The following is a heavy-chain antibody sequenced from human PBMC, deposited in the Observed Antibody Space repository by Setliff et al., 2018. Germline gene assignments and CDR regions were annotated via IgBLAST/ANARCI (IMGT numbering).Heavy chain of an antibody. CDR3: ARDTSGRDALDI. CDR1: GFTFSNYA. Sequence: GGSLRLSCAVSGFTFSNYAMNWVSQAPGKGLEWVSFISGGGSRTYYADSVKGRVTISRDNSKNTLYLQMSSLRAEDTAIYYCARDTSGRDALDIWGQGTMVTVSS. CDR2: ISGGGSRT. V-gene: IGHV3-23*01. D-gene: IGHD3-10*01. J-gene: IGHJ3*02.